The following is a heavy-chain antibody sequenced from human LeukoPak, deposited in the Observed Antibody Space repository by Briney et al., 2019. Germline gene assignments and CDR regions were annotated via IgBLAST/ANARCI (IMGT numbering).Heavy chain of an antibody. Sequence: GGSLRLSCAASGFTFTLYAMSWVRQAPGKGLEWVSVIYSGGSTYYADSVKGRFTISRDNSKNTLYLQMNSLRAEDTAVYYCARDVGSYGPTDYGMDVWGQGTTVTVSS. V-gene: IGHV3-66*01. CDR1: GFTFTLYA. J-gene: IGHJ6*02. D-gene: IGHD5-18*01. CDR2: IYSGGST. CDR3: ARDVGSYGPTDYGMDV.